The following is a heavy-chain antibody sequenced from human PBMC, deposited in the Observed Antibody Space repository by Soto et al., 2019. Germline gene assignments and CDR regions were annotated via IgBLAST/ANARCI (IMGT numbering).Heavy chain of an antibody. CDR1: GGTFSSYA. CDR2: IIPIFGTA. J-gene: IGHJ5*02. CDR3: AREGPHLNYYDSSGYNWFDP. D-gene: IGHD3-22*01. V-gene: IGHV1-69*06. Sequence: QVQLVQSGAEVKKPGSSVKVSCKASGGTFSSYAISWVRQAPGQGLEWMGGIIPIFGTANYAQKFQGRVTITAYKSTSTAYMELSSLRSEDTAVYYCAREGPHLNYYDSSGYNWFDPWGQGPLVTVSS.